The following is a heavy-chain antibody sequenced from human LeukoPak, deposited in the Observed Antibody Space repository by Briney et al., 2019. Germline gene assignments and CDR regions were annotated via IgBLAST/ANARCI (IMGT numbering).Heavy chain of an antibody. CDR1: GFTFSNYE. Sequence: GGSLRLSCAASGFTFSNYEMHWVRQAPGKGLEWVAVISYDGDNKYYADSVKGRFTISRDNSKNTLYLQMNSLRAEDTAVYYCAKDPTVNYYGSGSYYISPHFDYWGQGTLVTVSS. J-gene: IGHJ4*02. D-gene: IGHD3-10*01. CDR2: ISYDGDNK. CDR3: AKDPTVNYYGSGSYYISPHFDY. V-gene: IGHV3-30*04.